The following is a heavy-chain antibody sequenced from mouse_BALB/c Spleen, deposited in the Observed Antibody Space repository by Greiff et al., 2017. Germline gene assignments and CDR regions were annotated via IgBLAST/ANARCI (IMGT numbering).Heavy chain of an antibody. CDR3: TRWLLPHYFDY. D-gene: IGHD2-3*01. V-gene: IGHV1-15*01. J-gene: IGHJ2*01. CDR2: IDPETGGT. CDR1: GYTFTDYE. Sequence: QVQLQQSGAELVRPGASVTLSCKASGYTFTDYEMHWVKQTPVHGLEWIGAIDPETGGTAYNQKFKGKATLTADKSSSTAYMELRSLTSEDSAVYYCTRWLLPHYFDYWGQGTTLTVSS.